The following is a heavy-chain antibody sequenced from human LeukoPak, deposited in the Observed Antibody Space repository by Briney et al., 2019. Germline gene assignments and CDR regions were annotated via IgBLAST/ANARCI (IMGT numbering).Heavy chain of an antibody. J-gene: IGHJ4*02. Sequence: SETLSLTCTVSGGSIDNYYWSWIRQPPGKELEWIGYIYYSGTTIYNPSLKSRVTISVDTSKNQFSLNLSSVTAADTAVYYCARHANTWFYFDYWGQGTLVTVSS. CDR2: IYYSGTT. CDR3: ARHANTWFYFDY. V-gene: IGHV4-59*08. CDR1: GGSIDNYY. D-gene: IGHD3-10*01.